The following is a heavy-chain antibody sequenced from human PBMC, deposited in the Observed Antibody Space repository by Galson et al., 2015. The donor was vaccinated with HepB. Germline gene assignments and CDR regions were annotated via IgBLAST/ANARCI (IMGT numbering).Heavy chain of an antibody. J-gene: IGHJ6*02. Sequence: ETLSLTCAVYGGSFTDNFWTWIRQPPGRGLEWIGDIIHSGSTNYNPSLRTRVTISIDTSKNQFSLKLSSVTAADTAVYYCARGPEWLLSSYYTMDVWGQGTTVTVSS. CDR2: IIHSGST. CDR3: ARGPEWLLSSYYTMDV. CDR1: GGSFTDNF. V-gene: IGHV4-34*01. D-gene: IGHD5-12*01.